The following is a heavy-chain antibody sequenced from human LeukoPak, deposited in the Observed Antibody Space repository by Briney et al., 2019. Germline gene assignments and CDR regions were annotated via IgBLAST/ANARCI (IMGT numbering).Heavy chain of an antibody. J-gene: IGHJ4*02. D-gene: IGHD3-9*01. CDR3: AKAEAGLRDFSQADY. CDR2: ISYDGSNK. CDR1: GFTFSSYA. V-gene: IGHV3-30*04. Sequence: GRSLRLSCAASGFTFSSYAMHWVRQAPGKGLEWVAVISYDGSNKYYADSVKGRFTISRDNSKNTLYLQMNSLRAEDTAVYYCAKAEAGLRDFSQADYWGQGTLVTVSS.